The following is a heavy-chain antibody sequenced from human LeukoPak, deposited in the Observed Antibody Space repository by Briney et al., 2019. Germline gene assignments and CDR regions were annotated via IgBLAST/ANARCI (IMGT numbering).Heavy chain of an antibody. CDR2: IYHSGST. Sequence: SETLSLTCTVSGGSISSGGYYWSWIRQPPGKGLEWIGYIYHSGSTYYNPSLKSRVTISVDRSKNQFSLKLSSVTAADTAVYYCARDRGEPYAFDIWGQGTLVTVSS. CDR3: ARDRGEPYAFDI. CDR1: GGSISSGGYY. D-gene: IGHD3-16*01. J-gene: IGHJ3*02. V-gene: IGHV4-30-2*01.